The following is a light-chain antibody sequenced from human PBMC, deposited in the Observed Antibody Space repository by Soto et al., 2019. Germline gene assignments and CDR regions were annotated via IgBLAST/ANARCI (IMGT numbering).Light chain of an antibody. CDR2: DVN. J-gene: IGLJ2*01. CDR1: SSDVGGYNY. CDR3: SSYTGSSTLLV. Sequence: QSVLTQPASVSGSPGQSITISCTGTSSDVGGYNYVSWYQHHPGKAPKLKIYDVNNRPSGVSNRFSGSKSVNTASLTISGLQAEDEADYYCSSYTGSSTLLVFGGGTKVTVL. V-gene: IGLV2-14*03.